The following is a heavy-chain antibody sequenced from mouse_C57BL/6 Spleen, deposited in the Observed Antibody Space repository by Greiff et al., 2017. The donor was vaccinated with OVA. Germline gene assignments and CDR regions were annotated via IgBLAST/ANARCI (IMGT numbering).Heavy chain of an antibody. J-gene: IGHJ1*03. CDR2: INYDGSST. V-gene: IGHV5-16*01. Sequence: EVKLMESEGGLVQPGSSMKLSCTASGFTFSDYYMAWVRQVPEKGLEWVANINYDGSSTYYLDSLKSRFIISRDNAKNILYLQMSSLKSEDTATYYCARDYYYGGYCDVWGTGTTVTVSS. CDR3: ARDYYYGGYCDV. D-gene: IGHD1-1*01. CDR1: GFTFSDYY.